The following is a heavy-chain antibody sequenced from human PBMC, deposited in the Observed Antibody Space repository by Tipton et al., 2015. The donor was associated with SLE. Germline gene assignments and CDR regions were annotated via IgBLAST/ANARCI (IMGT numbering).Heavy chain of an antibody. Sequence: LRLSCAVSSFSISSGYYWGWIRQPPGKGLEWIGNIYHTGTTYYIPSLKSRVTISIDTSKNNFSLKMTAVTAADTAVYYCARASWDHRGSGSFSDYWGQGKLVTVSS. D-gene: IGHD3-10*01. CDR2: IYHTGTT. V-gene: IGHV4-38-2*01. CDR3: ARASWDHRGSGSFSDY. CDR1: SFSISSGYY. J-gene: IGHJ4*02.